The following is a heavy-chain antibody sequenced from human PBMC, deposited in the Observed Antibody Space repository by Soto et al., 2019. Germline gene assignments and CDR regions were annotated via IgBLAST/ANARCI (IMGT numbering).Heavy chain of an antibody. V-gene: IGHV1-69*04. Sequence: GASVKVSCKASGGTFSSYTISWVRQAPGQGLEWMGRIIPILGIANYAQKFQGRVTITADKSTSTAYMELSSLRSEDTAVYYCARDNYYDSSGYYSLDYWGQGTLVTVSS. J-gene: IGHJ4*02. CDR3: ARDNYYDSSGYYSLDY. CDR2: IIPILGIA. D-gene: IGHD3-22*01. CDR1: GGTFSSYT.